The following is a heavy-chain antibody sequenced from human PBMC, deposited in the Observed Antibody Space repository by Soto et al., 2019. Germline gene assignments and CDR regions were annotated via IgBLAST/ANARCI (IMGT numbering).Heavy chain of an antibody. J-gene: IGHJ4*02. D-gene: IGHD3-22*01. CDR1: GGTFSSYT. CDR3: AVRRLYDSSGRYDY. V-gene: IGHV1-69*02. CDR2: IIPILGIA. Sequence: QVQLVQSGAEVKKPGSSVKVSCKASGGTFSSYTISWVRQAPGQGLEWMGRIIPILGIANYAQKFQGRVTITADKSTSTAYMELSSLRSEDTAVYYCAVRRLYDSSGRYDYWGQGTLVTVSS.